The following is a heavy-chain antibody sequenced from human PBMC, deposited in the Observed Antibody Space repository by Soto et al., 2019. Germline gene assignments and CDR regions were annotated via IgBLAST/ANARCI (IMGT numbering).Heavy chain of an antibody. CDR3: ARDRSAITMVRGVIMDKWFDP. V-gene: IGHV3-48*03. CDR2: ISDSGTTT. D-gene: IGHD3-10*01. Sequence: RQAPGKGLEWVSYISDSGTTTYYADSVKGRFTISRDNAKNSLYLQMNSLRAEDTAVYYCARDRSAITMVRGVIMDKWFDPWGQGTLVTVSS. J-gene: IGHJ5*02.